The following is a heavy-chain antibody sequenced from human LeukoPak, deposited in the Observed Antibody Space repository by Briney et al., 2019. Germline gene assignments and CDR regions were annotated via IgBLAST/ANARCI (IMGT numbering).Heavy chain of an antibody. J-gene: IGHJ4*02. Sequence: KSGGSLRLSCAASRFTFSDAWMSWVRQAPGKGLEWVGRIKSKADGGTTDYAAPVKGRFIISRDDSKNMLYLQMSSLKTEDTAVYYCAVQRSGSYYNYWGQGTLVTVSS. CDR2: IKSKADGGTT. CDR3: AVQRSGSYYNY. D-gene: IGHD1-26*01. V-gene: IGHV3-15*01. CDR1: RFTFSDAW.